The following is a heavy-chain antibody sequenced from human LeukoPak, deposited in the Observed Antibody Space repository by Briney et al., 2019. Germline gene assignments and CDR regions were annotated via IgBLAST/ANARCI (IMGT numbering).Heavy chain of an antibody. CDR2: IIPILNIG. J-gene: IGHJ4*02. Sequence: SVKVSCKASGGTFSDYPVSWIRQAPGQGLEWMGRIIPILNIGDYAPKFQGRVTITADKSTNTAYMELSSLRSEDTAVYYCARSDRSGHYFDDYWGQGTLVTVSS. CDR1: GGTFSDYP. CDR3: ARSDRSGHYFDDY. D-gene: IGHD3-22*01. V-gene: IGHV1-69*02.